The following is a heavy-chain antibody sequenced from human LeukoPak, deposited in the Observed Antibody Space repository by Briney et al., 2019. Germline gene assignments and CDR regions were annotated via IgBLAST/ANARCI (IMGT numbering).Heavy chain of an antibody. CDR1: GFIFSNYG. CDR2: MWYDGSEK. D-gene: IGHD2-15*01. Sequence: PPGRSLRLSCVASGFIFSNYGMHWVRQSPGKGLGWVALMWYDGSEKHYADSVKGRFTISRDSSKNTLYLQMNSLRAEDTAVYYCARDASGFDYWGQGTLVTVSS. CDR3: ARDASGFDY. J-gene: IGHJ4*02. V-gene: IGHV3-33*01.